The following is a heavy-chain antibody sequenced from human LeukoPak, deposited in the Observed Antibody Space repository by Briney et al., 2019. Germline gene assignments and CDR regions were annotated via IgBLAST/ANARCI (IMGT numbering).Heavy chain of an antibody. CDR1: GGSISSGSYY. CDR2: IYTSGST. V-gene: IGHV4-61*02. Sequence: SQTLSLTCTVSGGSISSGSYYWSWIRQPAGKGPEWIGRIYTSGSTNYNPSLKSRVTISVDTSKNQFSLKLSSVTAADTAVYYCARDVNGNWFDPWGQGTLVTVSS. D-gene: IGHD2-8*01. CDR3: ARDVNGNWFDP. J-gene: IGHJ5*02.